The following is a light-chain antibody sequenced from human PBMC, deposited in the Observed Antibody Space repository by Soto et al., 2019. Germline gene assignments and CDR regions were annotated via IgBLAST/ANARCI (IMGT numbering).Light chain of an antibody. CDR1: RSDVGGYNF. Sequence: QSLLTHPASVSGSPGQSITISCTGTRSDVGGYNFVSWCQQHPGKAPKLMIYEVSNRPSGVSHRFSGSKSGNTASLTISGLQAEDEADYYCISYTSRSTAVFGTGTKVTVL. J-gene: IGLJ1*01. CDR3: ISYTSRSTAV. CDR2: EVS. V-gene: IGLV2-14*01.